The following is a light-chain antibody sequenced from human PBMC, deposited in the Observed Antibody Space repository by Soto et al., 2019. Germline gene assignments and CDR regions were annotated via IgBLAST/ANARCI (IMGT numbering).Light chain of an antibody. V-gene: IGLV4-69*02. CDR2: LNSDGSH. CDR3: QTGGTGVV. CDR1: SGHSSYA. J-gene: IGLJ2*01. Sequence: QSVLTQSPSASASLGASVKLTCTLSSGHSSYAIAWHQQQPEKGPRYLMKLNSDGSHSKGDGIPDRFSGSSSGAERYLTISILQSEDEADYYCQTGGTGVVFGGGTKLTVL.